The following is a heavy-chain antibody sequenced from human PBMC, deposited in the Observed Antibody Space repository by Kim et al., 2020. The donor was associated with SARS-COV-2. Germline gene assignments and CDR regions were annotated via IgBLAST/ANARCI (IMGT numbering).Heavy chain of an antibody. V-gene: IGHV7-4-1*02. CDR1: GYTLATYD. Sequence: ASVKVSCKASGYTLATYDVNWVRHAPGQGLEWMGWINTKTGKPTYAQGFTGRFVFSLDTSAGTTYLQINNLKADDTAVYFCARSGLYYYYHMDIWGQGTT. CDR2: INTKTGKP. D-gene: IGHD1-1*01. CDR3: ARSGLYYYYHMDI. J-gene: IGHJ6*02.